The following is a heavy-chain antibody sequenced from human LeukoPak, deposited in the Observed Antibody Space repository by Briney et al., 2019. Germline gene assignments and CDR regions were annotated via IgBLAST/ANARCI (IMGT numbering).Heavy chain of an antibody. CDR1: GGSISSGDYY. J-gene: IGHJ5*02. CDR2: IYYSGST. Sequence: PSETLSLTCTVSGGSISSGDYYWSWIRQPPGKGLEWIGYIYYSGSTYYNPSLKSRVTISVDTSKNQFSLKLSSVTAADTAVYYCARGRSIAARPNWFDPWGQGTLVTVSS. V-gene: IGHV4-30-4*01. D-gene: IGHD6-6*01. CDR3: ARGRSIAARPNWFDP.